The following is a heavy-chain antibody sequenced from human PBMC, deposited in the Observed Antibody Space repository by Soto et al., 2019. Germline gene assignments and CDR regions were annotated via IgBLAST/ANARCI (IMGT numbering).Heavy chain of an antibody. Sequence: XSVEVSLRASGYTFMSYAMHWARQAPGQRLEWMGWISSGNDNTKYSQKFRDRVTITRDTSASTAYMELSSLTFEDTAVYYCARDEGVASGNWGQGTLVTVSS. V-gene: IGHV1-3*04. CDR2: ISSGNDNT. D-gene: IGHD6-19*01. CDR3: ARDEGVASGN. J-gene: IGHJ4*02. CDR1: GYTFMSYA.